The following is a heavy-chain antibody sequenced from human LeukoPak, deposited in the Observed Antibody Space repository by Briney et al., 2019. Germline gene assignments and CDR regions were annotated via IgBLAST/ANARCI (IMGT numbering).Heavy chain of an antibody. CDR2: IYTSGST. CDR1: GGSISSGSYY. D-gene: IGHD3-10*01. V-gene: IGHV4-61*02. Sequence: SETLSLTCTVSGGSISSGSYYWRWIRQPAGKGLEWIGRIYTSGSTNYNPSLKSRVTISVDTSKNQFSLKLSSVTAADTAVYYCANLSIMVRGVIPRGYFDYWGQGTLVTVSS. J-gene: IGHJ4*02. CDR3: ANLSIMVRGVIPRGYFDY.